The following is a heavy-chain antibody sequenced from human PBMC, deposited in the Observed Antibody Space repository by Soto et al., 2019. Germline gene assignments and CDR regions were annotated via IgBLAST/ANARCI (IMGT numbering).Heavy chain of an antibody. V-gene: IGHV4-59*01. CDR2: IYYSGST. CDR3: ARRGSSSWYGY. D-gene: IGHD6-13*01. Sequence: TLSLTCTVXGGSISSYYWSWIRQPPGKGLEWIGYIYYSGSTNYNPSLKSRVTISVDTSKNQFSLKLSSVTAADTAVYYCARRGSSSWYGYWGQGTLVTSPQ. J-gene: IGHJ4*02. CDR1: GGSISSYY.